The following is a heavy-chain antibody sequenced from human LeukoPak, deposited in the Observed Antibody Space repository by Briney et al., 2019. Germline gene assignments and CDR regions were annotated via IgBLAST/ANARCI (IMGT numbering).Heavy chain of an antibody. CDR2: IYYSGST. CDR3: ARDEGSAYPFDY. D-gene: IGHD3-22*01. Sequence: SETLSLTCTVSGGSISSSSYYWGWIRQPPGKGLEWIGSIYYSGSTYYNPSLKSRVTISVDTSKNQFSLNLNSVTAADTAVYFCARDEGSAYPFDYWGQGTLVTVSS. CDR1: GGSISSSSYY. J-gene: IGHJ4*02. V-gene: IGHV4-39*07.